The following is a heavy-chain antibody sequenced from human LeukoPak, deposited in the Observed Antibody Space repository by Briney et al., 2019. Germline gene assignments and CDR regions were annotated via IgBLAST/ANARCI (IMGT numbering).Heavy chain of an antibody. CDR1: GFTFSSFS. CDR3: ARVINSGWEGELSH. V-gene: IGHV3-48*04. CDR2: IKSSSSII. Sequence: GGSLRLSCAASGFTFSSFSMNWVRQAPGKGLEWVAYIKSSSSIIYYADSVKGRFTISRDNAKNTLYLQMDSLRAEDTAVYFCARVINSGWEGELSHWGQGTLVTVSS. D-gene: IGHD6-19*01. J-gene: IGHJ4*02.